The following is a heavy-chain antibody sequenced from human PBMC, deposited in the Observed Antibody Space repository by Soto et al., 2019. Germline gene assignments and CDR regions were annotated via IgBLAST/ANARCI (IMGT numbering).Heavy chain of an antibody. D-gene: IGHD3-22*01. V-gene: IGHV4-30-4*01. CDR3: ARVPYDIPANRFDA. J-gene: IGHJ5*02. CDR2: VYHTGST. Sequence: SATLSLTCTFSGGSISGDYYWNLIRQAPGTGLEWIGYVYHTGSTYHNPSLKSRGSISVDTSNNQFSLKLSSVTAADTAVYFWARVPYDIPANRFDARGQGSPVTLS. CDR1: GGSISGDYY.